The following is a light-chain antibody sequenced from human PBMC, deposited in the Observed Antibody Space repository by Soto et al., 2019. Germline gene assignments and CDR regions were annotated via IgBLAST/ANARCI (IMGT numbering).Light chain of an antibody. CDR3: QQYGSPPQT. CDR1: PSVSSSY. J-gene: IGKJ1*01. Sequence: VLTQSPGTLSLSPGERATLSCRASPSVSSSYLAWYQQKPGQAPRLLIYGASSRATGIPDRFSGSGSGTDFTLTISRLEPEDFAVYYCQQYGSPPQTFGQGTKV. V-gene: IGKV3-20*01. CDR2: GAS.